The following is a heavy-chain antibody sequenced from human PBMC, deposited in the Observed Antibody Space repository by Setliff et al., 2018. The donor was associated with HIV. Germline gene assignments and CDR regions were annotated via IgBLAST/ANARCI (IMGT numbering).Heavy chain of an antibody. V-gene: IGHV4-31*03. J-gene: IGHJ3*02. D-gene: IGHD6-13*01. CDR2: IYYSGST. CDR1: GGSISSGGYY. CDR3: ARGAAAAYDAFDI. Sequence: SSETLSLTCTVSGGSISSGGYYWSWIRQHPGKGLEWTGYIYYSGSTYYNPSLKSRVTISGDTSKNQFSLKLSSVTAADTAVYYCARGAAAAYDAFDIWGQGTMVTVSS.